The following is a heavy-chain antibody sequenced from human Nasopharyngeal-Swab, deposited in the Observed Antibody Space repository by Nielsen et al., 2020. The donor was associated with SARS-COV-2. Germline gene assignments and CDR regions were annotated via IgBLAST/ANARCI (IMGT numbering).Heavy chain of an antibody. CDR2: IYYTGST. V-gene: IGHV4-59*08. D-gene: IGHD3-16*02. CDR3: ARQDVLGSYRFMVY. CDR1: GGSIGTYY. Sequence: SETLSLTCTVSGGSIGTYYWSWIRQPPGKGLEWIGYIYYTGSTMYNPSLKGRVTLSVDTSENQFSLRLTSVTAADSAVYYCARQDVLGSYRFMVYWGQGTLVTVSS. J-gene: IGHJ4*02.